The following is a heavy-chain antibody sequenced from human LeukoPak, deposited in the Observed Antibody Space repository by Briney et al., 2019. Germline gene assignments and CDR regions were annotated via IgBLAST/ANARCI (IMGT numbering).Heavy chain of an antibody. D-gene: IGHD3-22*01. Sequence: ASVKVSCKASGYTFTSYYMHWVRQAPGQGLEWMGIINPSGGSTSYAQKFQGRVTMTRDMSTSTVYMELSSLRSEDTAVYYCARGFWPPNYYDSSGYYYPFGYWGQGTLVTVSS. V-gene: IGHV1-46*01. CDR3: ARGFWPPNYYDSSGYYYPFGY. CDR2: INPSGGST. J-gene: IGHJ4*02. CDR1: GYTFTSYY.